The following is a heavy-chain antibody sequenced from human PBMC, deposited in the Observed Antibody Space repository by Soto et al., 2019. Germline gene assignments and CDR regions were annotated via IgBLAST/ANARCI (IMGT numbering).Heavy chain of an antibody. V-gene: IGHV3-30*18. CDR1: GFIFRTYA. CDR2: ISFDGTKK. CDR3: AKAFWSGLLRTKDDKQYLAADV. J-gene: IGHJ6*02. Sequence: QVQVVESGGGVVQPGRSLRLSCAASGFIFRTYAMHWVRQAPGKGLEWVAIISFDGTKKYYADSVKGRFTISRDNPTNTLYLQMNSLRGDDTAVYHCAKAFWSGLLRTKDDKQYLAADVWGRGPTVVVSS. D-gene: IGHD3-3*01.